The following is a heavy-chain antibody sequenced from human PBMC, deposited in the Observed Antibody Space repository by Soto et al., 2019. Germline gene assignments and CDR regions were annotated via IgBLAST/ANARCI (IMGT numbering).Heavy chain of an antibody. J-gene: IGHJ4*02. D-gene: IGHD3-22*01. CDR3: ARVRAGAPYYYDSTGFDH. V-gene: IGHV4-31*03. CDR2: IYYSGST. Sequence: QVQLQESGPGLVKPSQTLSLTCTVSGGSISSGDNYWSWIRKHPGKGLEWIGYIYYSGSTYYNPSLRRRVTISVDTSKTQFSLKLSSVTAADSAVYYCARVRAGAPYYYDSTGFDHWGQGSLVTDSS. CDR1: GGSISSGDNY.